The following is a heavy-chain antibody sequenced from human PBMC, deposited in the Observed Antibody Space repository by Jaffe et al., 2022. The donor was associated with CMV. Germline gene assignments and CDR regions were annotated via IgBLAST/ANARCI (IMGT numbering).Heavy chain of an antibody. Sequence: QVQLVESGGGVVQPGRSLRLSCAASGFTFSSYGMHWVRQAPGKGLEWVAVIWYDGSNKYYADSVKGRFTISRDNSKNTLYLQMNSLRAEDTAVYYCARQRDPLSHFDYWGQGTLVTVSS. CDR3: ARQRDPLSHFDY. J-gene: IGHJ4*02. CDR2: IWYDGSNK. CDR1: GFTFSSYG. V-gene: IGHV3-33*01.